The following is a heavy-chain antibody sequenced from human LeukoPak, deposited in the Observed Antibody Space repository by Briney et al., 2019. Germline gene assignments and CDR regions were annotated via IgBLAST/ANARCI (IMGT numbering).Heavy chain of an antibody. CDR1: GYSFTSYW. Sequence: GGSLKISCKGSGYSFTSYWIGWVRQMPGKGLEWIGIIYPGDSDTRYSPSFQGQVTISADKSISTAYLQWSSLKASDTAMYYCARADCSSTSCPGGGDYWGQGTLVTASS. J-gene: IGHJ4*02. CDR3: ARADCSSTSCPGGGDY. CDR2: IYPGDSDT. D-gene: IGHD2-2*01. V-gene: IGHV5-51*01.